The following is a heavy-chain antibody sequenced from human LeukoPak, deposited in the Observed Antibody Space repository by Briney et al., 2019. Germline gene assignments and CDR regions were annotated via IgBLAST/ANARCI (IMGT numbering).Heavy chain of an antibody. V-gene: IGHV4-34*01. CDR2: INHSGST. D-gene: IGHD3-22*01. J-gene: IGHJ4*02. Sequence: SETLSLTCAVYGGSFSGYYWSWIRQPPGKGLEWIGGINHSGSTNYNPSLKSRVTISVDTSKNQFSLKLSSVTAADTAVYYCARRRNYYDSSGYSDYWGQGTLVTVSS. CDR1: GGSFSGYY. CDR3: ARRRNYYDSSGYSDY.